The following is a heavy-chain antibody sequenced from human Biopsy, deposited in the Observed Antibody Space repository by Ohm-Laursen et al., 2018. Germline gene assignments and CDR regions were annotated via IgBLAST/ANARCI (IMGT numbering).Heavy chain of an antibody. CDR1: GGSISSSY. J-gene: IGHJ5*02. CDR2: VYNGGIT. CDR3: ARTPRDSFWSGSYKRGLWFDP. Sequence: SDTLSLTCSVSGGSISSSYWTWIRQPPGKGLEWIGHVYNGGITNYNPSLKSRVTISKDTSKNQFSLQVNSVTAADTAVYYCARTPRDSFWSGSYKRGLWFDPWGQGTLVIVSS. V-gene: IGHV4-59*07. D-gene: IGHD3-3*01.